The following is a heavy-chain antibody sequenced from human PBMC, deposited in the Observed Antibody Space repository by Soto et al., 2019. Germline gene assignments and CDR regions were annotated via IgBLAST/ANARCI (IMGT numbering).Heavy chain of an antibody. CDR2: IWYDGSNK. Sequence: PGGSLRLSCAASGFTFSSYGMHWVRQAPGKGLEWVAVIWYDGSNKYYADSVKGRFTISRDNSKNTVFLQMNSLRAEDTAVYYCATGPTPAFAFRGRWTMVTVSS. CDR3: ATGPTPAFAF. D-gene: IGHD1-1*01. V-gene: IGHV3-33*01. CDR1: GFTFSSYG. J-gene: IGHJ3*01.